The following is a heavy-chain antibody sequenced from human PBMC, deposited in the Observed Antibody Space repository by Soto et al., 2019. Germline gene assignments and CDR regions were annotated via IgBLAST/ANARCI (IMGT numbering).Heavy chain of an antibody. D-gene: IGHD3-22*01. CDR2: IYHSGST. V-gene: IGHV4-30-2*01. CDR1: GGSISSGGYS. CDR3: ARGPDYYDSSGYFPYFDY. Sequence: SETLSLTCAVSGGSISSGGYSWSWLRQPPGKGLEWIGYIYHSGSTYYNPSLKSRVTISVDRSKNQFSLKLSSVTAADTAVYYCARGPDYYDSSGYFPYFDYWGQGTLVTVSS. J-gene: IGHJ4*02.